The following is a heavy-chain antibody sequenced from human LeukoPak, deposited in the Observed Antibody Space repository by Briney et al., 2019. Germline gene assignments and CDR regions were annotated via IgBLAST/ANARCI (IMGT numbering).Heavy chain of an antibody. D-gene: IGHD3-10*01. CDR3: ARAVPELWFGELYAFDI. Sequence: GGSLRLSCVASGFTFTNYWMSWVRQAPGKGLEWVANIIQDGSAKYYVDSVKGRFTISRDNAKNSLYLQMNSLRAEDTAVYYCARAVPELWFGELYAFDIWGQGTMVTVSS. CDR2: IIQDGSAK. CDR1: GFTFTNYW. J-gene: IGHJ3*02. V-gene: IGHV3-7*01.